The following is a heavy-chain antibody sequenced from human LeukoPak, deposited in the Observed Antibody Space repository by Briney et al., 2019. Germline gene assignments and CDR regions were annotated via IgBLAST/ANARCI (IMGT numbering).Heavy chain of an antibody. J-gene: IGHJ4*02. CDR2: ISGSGGSK. CDR1: GFTFSNYA. CDR3: AKASGTTVIWHY. V-gene: IGHV3-23*01. D-gene: IGHD1-1*01. Sequence: GGSLRLSCAASGFTFSNYAMSWVRQAPGKGLEWVSAISGSGGSKNYADSVKGRFTISRDNSKKPLYLQMNTLRAEDTAVYYCAKASGTTVIWHYWGQGTLVTVSS.